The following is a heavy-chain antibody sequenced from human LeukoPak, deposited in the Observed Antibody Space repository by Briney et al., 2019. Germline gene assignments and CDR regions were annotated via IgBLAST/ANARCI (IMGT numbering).Heavy chain of an antibody. Sequence: SETLSLTCTVSGGSISSSSYYWGWIRQPPGKGLEWIGSIYYSGSTYYNPSLKSRVTISVDTSKNQFSLKLSSVTAADTAVYYCARVESVLQIGYFDYWGQGTLVTVSS. D-gene: IGHD3-3*01. CDR3: ARVESVLQIGYFDY. CDR1: GGSISSSSYY. J-gene: IGHJ4*02. V-gene: IGHV4-39*07. CDR2: IYYSGST.